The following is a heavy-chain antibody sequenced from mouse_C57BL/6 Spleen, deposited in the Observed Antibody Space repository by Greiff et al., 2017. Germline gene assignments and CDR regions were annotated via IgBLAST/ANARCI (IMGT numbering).Heavy chain of an antibody. D-gene: IGHD1-1*01. J-gene: IGHJ2*01. CDR2: IDPSDSYT. CDR3: ASGITTVVATRDFDY. CDR1: GYTFTSYW. V-gene: IGHV1-69*01. Sequence: QVQLQQPGAELVMPGASVKLSCKASGYTFTSYWMHWVKQRPGQGLEWIGEIDPSDSYTNYNQKFKGKSTLTVDQSSSTAYMQLSSLTSEDSAVYYWASGITTVVATRDFDYWGQGTTLTVSS.